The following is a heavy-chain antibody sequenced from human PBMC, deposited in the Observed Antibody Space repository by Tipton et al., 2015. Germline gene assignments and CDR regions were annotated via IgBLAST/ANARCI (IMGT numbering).Heavy chain of an antibody. CDR3: ARDKTFEAFDI. CDR1: GGSITTGDYY. Sequence: TLSLTCNVSGGSITTGDYYWSWLRQYPGKGLEWIGFVYYSGYTNYNPSLTSRLTISVDTSRNQFSLHLKSVTAADTAVYYCARDKTFEAFDIWGQGTKVTVSS. CDR2: VYYSGYT. V-gene: IGHV4-31*03. D-gene: IGHD2/OR15-2a*01. J-gene: IGHJ3*02.